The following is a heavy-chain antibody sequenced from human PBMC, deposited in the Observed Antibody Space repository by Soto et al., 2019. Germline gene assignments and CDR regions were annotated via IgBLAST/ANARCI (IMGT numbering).Heavy chain of an antibody. CDR1: GGAFSGYD. CDR2: SNHSGST. J-gene: IGHJ6*02. D-gene: IGHD1-1*01. V-gene: IGHV4-34*01. Sequence: SETLALTCAVYGGAFSGYDWSWIRQPPGKGLEGIGESNHSGSTNYNPSLKSRVTISVVTSKNQFSMQLSSVTAADTAVYYCARSRYNICDAWGQGTTV. CDR3: ARSRYNICDA.